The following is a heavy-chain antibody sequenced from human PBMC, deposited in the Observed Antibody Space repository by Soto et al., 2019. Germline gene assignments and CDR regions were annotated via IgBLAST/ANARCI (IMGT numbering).Heavy chain of an antibody. D-gene: IGHD3-10*01. J-gene: IGHJ6*02. CDR3: ARGRSYYGSGSYSPPYYYGMDV. Sequence: SETLSLTCAVYGGSFSGYYWSWIRQPPGKGLEWIGEINHSGSTNYNPSLKSRVTISVDTSRNQFSLKLSSVTAADTAVYYCARGRSYYGSGSYSPPYYYGMDVWGQGTTVTVS. CDR1: GGSFSGYY. V-gene: IGHV4-34*01. CDR2: INHSGST.